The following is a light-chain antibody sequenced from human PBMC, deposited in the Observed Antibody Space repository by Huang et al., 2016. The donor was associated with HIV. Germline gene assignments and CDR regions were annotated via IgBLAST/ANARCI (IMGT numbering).Light chain of an antibody. J-gene: IGKJ3*01. Sequence: EVLLTQSPATLSVSPGESVTLSCRASQSVNTNLDWYQQKPGQAPRLLIYGASTMDTGVPARFSGSGSGTEFTLTISSLQSEDSAVYYCQQYNRWPPLFTFGPGTKVDIK. CDR3: QQYNRWPPLFT. V-gene: IGKV3-15*01. CDR2: GAS. CDR1: QSVNTN.